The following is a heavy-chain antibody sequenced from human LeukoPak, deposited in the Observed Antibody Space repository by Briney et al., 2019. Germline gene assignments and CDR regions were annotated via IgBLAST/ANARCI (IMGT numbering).Heavy chain of an antibody. J-gene: IGHJ4*02. CDR2: IAHHGNNK. V-gene: IGHV3-30*02. Sequence: GGSLRLSCAASGFTFSSSAMHWVRQGPGKGLEWVAYIAHHGNNKYYADSVKGRVTISRDNSKGTLYPQMNSLRADDTAVYYCAKDGSWSCTDWGQGTLVTVSS. CDR3: AKDGSWSCTD. D-gene: IGHD2-8*02. CDR1: GFTFSSSA.